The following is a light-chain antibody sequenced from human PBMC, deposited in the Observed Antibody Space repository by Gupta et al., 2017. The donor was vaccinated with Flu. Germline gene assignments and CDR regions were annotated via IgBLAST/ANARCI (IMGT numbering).Light chain of an antibody. CDR2: SDN. CDR1: SSNIGSNA. Sequence: TQSPSASGAPGQRVTIACSGSSSNIGSNAVNWYQQFPGAAPNLLIYSDNQRRSGVPDRFSGSKSGTSASLAISGPQSEDEAVYYCAVWDDSLGGRGLFGGGTKLTVL. V-gene: IGLV1-44*01. J-gene: IGLJ3*02. CDR3: AVWDDSLGGRGL.